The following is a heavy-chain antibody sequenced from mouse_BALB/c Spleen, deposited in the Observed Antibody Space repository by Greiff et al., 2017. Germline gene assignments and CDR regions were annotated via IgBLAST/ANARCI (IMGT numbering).Heavy chain of an antibody. CDR3: AKHDYGSSSPYYAMDY. V-gene: IGHV2-6-5*01. J-gene: IGHJ4*01. CDR2: IWGGGST. D-gene: IGHD1-1*01. CDR1: GFSLTDYG. Sequence: VMLVESGPGLVAPSQSLSITCTVSGFSLTDYGVSWIRQPPGKGLEWLGVIWGGGSTYYNSALKSRLSISKDNSKSQVFLKMNSLQTDDTAMYYCAKHDYGSSSPYYAMDYWGQGTSVTVSS.